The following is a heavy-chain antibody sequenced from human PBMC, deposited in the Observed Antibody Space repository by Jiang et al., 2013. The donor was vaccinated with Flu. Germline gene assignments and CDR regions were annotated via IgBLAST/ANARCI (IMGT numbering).Heavy chain of an antibody. V-gene: IGHV4-34*01. J-gene: IGHJ4*02. CDR2: INHXGST. Sequence: LLKPSETLSLTCAVYGGSFSGYYWSWIRQPPGKGLEWIGEINHXGSTNYNPSLKSRVTISVDTSKNQFSLKLSSVTAADTAVYYCARGTLGYYGSGSYSPGGYWGQGTLVTVSS. CDR3: ARGTLGYYGSGSYSPGGY. CDR1: GGSFSGYY. D-gene: IGHD3-10*01.